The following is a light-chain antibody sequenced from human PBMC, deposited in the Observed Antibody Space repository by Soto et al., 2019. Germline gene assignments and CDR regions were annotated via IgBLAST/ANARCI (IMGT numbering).Light chain of an antibody. V-gene: IGLV2-14*01. CDR2: EVS. CDR3: SSYTSSSTLAVV. CDR1: SSDVGGYNY. Sequence: QSVLTQPASVSGSPGQSITISCTETSSDVGGYNYVSWYQQHPGKAPKLMIYEVSNRPSGVSNRFSGSKSGNTASLTISGLQAEDEADYYCSSYTSSSTLAVVFGGGTKLTVL. J-gene: IGLJ2*01.